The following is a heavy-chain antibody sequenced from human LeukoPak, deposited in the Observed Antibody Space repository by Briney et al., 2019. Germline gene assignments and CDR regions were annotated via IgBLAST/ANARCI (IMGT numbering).Heavy chain of an antibody. V-gene: IGHV4-59*08. CDR3: ARGARAGYNLEPFDY. D-gene: IGHD5-24*01. CDR2: KHYSGST. CDR1: GGSMSSYY. Sequence: SETLSLTCTVSGGSMSSYYWSWIRQPPGKGLEWIGYKHYSGSTKYNPSLKSRVNISVDTSKNQFSLKLSSVTAADTAVYYCARGARAGYNLEPFDYWGQGTLVTVSS. J-gene: IGHJ4*02.